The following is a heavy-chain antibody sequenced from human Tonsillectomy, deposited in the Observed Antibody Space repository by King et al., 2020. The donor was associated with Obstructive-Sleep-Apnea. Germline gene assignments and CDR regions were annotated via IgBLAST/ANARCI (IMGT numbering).Heavy chain of an antibody. V-gene: IGHV4-39*07. D-gene: IGHD3-3*01. CDR1: GGSISSSSYY. CDR3: ASLYYDFWSGYYESAFDI. Sequence: QLQESGPGLVKPSETLSLTCTVSGGSISSSSYYWGWIRQPPGKGLEWIGNIYYSGSTYYNPSLKSRVTISVDTSKNQFSLKLNSVTAAATAVYYCASLYYDFWSGYYESAFDIWGQGTMVTVSS. CDR2: IYYSGST. J-gene: IGHJ3*02.